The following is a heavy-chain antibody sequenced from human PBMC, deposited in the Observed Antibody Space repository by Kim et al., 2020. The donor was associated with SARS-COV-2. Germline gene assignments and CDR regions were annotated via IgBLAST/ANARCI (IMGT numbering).Heavy chain of an antibody. CDR2: IYYSGST. Sequence: SETLSLTCTVSGGSISSGGYYWSWIRQHPGKGLEWIGYIYYSGSTYYNPSLKSRVTISVDTSKNQFSLKLSSVTAADTAVYYCARVTASFTIFGVVIIGSVDYWGQGTLITVTT. CDR3: ARVTASFTIFGVVIIGSVDY. D-gene: IGHD3-3*01. CDR1: GGSISSGGYY. V-gene: IGHV4-31*03. J-gene: IGHJ4*02.